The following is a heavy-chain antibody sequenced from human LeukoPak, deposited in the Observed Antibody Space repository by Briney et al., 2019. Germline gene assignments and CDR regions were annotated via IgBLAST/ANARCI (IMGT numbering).Heavy chain of an antibody. J-gene: IGHJ6*03. V-gene: IGHV1-18*01. CDR2: ISAYNGNT. D-gene: IGHD4-17*01. Sequence: ASVKVSCKASGYTFTQYGITWVRQAPGQELEWMGWISAYNGNTNYAQKLQGRVIMTTDTSTSTAYMELRSLRSDDTAVYYCARRGLSDFYYYYMDVWGKGTTVTVSS. CDR3: ARRGLSDFYYYYMDV. CDR1: GYTFTQYG.